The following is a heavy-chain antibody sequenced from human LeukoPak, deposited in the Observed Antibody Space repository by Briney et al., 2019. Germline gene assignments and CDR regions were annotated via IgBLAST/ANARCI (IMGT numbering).Heavy chain of an antibody. V-gene: IGHV1-18*01. CDR3: ARDLIAARPGWFDP. Sequence: ASVKVSCKASGYAFTTYGINWVRQAPGQGLEWMGWISAYNGDTNYAQNVPGRVTMSTDTSTSTAYMELRSLRSDDTAVYYCARDLIAARPGWFDPWGQGTLVTVSS. CDR1: GYAFTTYG. J-gene: IGHJ5*02. CDR2: ISAYNGDT. D-gene: IGHD6-6*01.